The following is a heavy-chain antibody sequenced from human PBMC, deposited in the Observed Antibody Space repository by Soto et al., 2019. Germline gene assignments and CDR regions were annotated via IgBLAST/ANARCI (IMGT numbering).Heavy chain of an antibody. CDR2: ISYDGTEK. V-gene: IGHV3-30*18. CDR1: RFPFSTYG. J-gene: IGHJ3*02. CDR3: AKDWRYNYDNDAFDI. Sequence: GWSLRPSCAASRFPFSTYGMHWVRQAPGKGLEWVAVISYDGTEKYYADSVTGRFTISRDNSKNTLYLQMDSRRTEDTAVYFCAKDWRYNYDNDAFDIWGQGTMVTVSS. D-gene: IGHD5-18*01.